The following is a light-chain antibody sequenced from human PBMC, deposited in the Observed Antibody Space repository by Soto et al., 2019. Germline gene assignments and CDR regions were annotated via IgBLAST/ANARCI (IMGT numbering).Light chain of an antibody. CDR2: AAS. V-gene: IGKV3-20*01. CDR1: QGVVNKY. Sequence: EIALTQSPGTLSLSPGERATISCRASQGVVNKYLAWYQQRPGQAPSLLIYAASSRATGVPDRFSGSGSGTDVTLTISRLEPEDFAVYYCQQYTNSHGMTFGQGTRLEIK. J-gene: IGKJ5*01. CDR3: QQYTNSHGMT.